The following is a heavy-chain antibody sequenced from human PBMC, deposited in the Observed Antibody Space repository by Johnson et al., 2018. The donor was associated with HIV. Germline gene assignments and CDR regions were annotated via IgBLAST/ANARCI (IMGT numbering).Heavy chain of an antibody. V-gene: IGHV3-7*05. CDR2: IKEDGSEK. D-gene: IGHD5-24*01. J-gene: IGHJ3*02. CDR1: GFTFRSYW. CDR3: ARRSGDAFDI. Sequence: MQLVESGGHLVQPGGSLRLSCAASGFTFRSYWMSWVRQATGKGLEWVANIKEDGSEKYYVDSVKGRLTISRDNAKNSVYLQMKSLRAEDTAVYYCARRSGDAFDIWGQGTMVTVSS.